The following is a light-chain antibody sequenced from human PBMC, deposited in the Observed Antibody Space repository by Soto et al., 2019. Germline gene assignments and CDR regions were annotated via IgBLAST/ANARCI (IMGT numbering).Light chain of an antibody. CDR2: DAS. V-gene: IGKV3-11*01. CDR3: PQRSNWPSPFT. J-gene: IGKJ3*01. Sequence: EIVLTQSPATLSLSPGERATLSCRASQSVSNYLAWYQQKPGQAPRLLIYDASNRATGIPARFSGSGSGTDFTLTISSLEPEDFAVYYCPQRSNWPSPFTFGPGTKVDIK. CDR1: QSVSNY.